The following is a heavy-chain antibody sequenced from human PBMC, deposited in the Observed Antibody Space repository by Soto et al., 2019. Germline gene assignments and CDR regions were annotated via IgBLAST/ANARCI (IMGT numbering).Heavy chain of an antibody. Sequence: GGSLRLSCTASGFTFGDYAMSWFRQAPGKGLEWVGFIRSKAYGGTTEYAASVKGRFTISRDDSKSIAYLQMNSLKTEDTAVYYCTRDSSSWYIMDAFDIWGQGTMVTVSS. D-gene: IGHD6-13*01. CDR1: GFTFGDYA. CDR2: IRSKAYGGTT. CDR3: TRDSSSWYIMDAFDI. J-gene: IGHJ3*02. V-gene: IGHV3-49*03.